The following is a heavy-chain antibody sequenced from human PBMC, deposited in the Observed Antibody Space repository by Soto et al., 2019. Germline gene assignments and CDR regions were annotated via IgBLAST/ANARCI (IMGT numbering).Heavy chain of an antibody. D-gene: IGHD2-2*01. V-gene: IGHV4-31*03. J-gene: IGHJ4*02. CDR3: ARAQPGKVLNHFDY. CDR1: GASISGSGFF. CDR2: IYYSGST. Sequence: PSETLSLTCTVSGASISGSGFFWSWIRQHPGKGLEWIGYIYYSGSTYYNPSLKSRITISLDTSKNQFSLKLNSVTAADTAVYYCARAQPGKVLNHFDYWGQGSLVTVSS.